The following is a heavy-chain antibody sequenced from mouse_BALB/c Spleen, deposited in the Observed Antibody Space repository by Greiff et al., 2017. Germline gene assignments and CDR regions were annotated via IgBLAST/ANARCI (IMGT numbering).Heavy chain of an antibody. D-gene: IGHD2-14*01. V-gene: IGHV5-6-5*01. J-gene: IGHJ3*01. Sequence: SVKGRFTISRDNARNILYLQMSSLRSEDTAMYYCAKGDRYDGWFAYWGQGTLVTVSA. CDR3: AKGDRYDGWFAY.